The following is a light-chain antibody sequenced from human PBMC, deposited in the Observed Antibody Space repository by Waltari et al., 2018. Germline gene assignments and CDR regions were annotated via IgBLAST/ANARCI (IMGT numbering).Light chain of an antibody. CDR2: KAS. V-gene: IGKV1-5*03. CDR3: QQYDSYPFT. CDR1: PTISSW. J-gene: IGKJ3*01. Sequence: DIQMTQAPSTLSASVGDRVTITCRASPTISSWLAWYQQTPGKPPKLLIYKASSLESGVPSTFSGSGSGTEFTLTISSLQPDDFATYYCQQYDSYPFTFGPGTRVDIK.